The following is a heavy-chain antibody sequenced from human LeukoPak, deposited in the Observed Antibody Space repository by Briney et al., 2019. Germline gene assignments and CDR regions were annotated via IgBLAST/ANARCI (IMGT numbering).Heavy chain of an antibody. CDR1: GGSISGYY. V-gene: IGHV4-59*01. CDR3: ARGEWDLLFDY. Sequence: PSETLSLTCTVSGGSISGYYWSWVRQPPGKGLEWIGYIFYSGSTNYNPSLKSRVTISVDTSKNQFSLKLSSVTAADTAVYYCARGEWDLLFDYWGQGTLVTVSS. CDR2: IFYSGST. J-gene: IGHJ4*02. D-gene: IGHD1-26*01.